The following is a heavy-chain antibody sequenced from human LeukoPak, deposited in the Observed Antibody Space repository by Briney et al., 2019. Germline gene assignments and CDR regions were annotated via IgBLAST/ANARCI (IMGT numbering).Heavy chain of an antibody. CDR2: INPKSGDT. CDR1: GYSFTGYY. CDR3: ARPNDDYYNWFDP. D-gene: IGHD4-11*01. V-gene: IGHV1-2*02. J-gene: IGHJ5*02. Sequence: ASVKVSCKASGYSFTGYYLHWVRQAPGQGLEWMGWINPKSGDTNYAEKFQDRVTLTRDTSISTAYMELTNLRSDDTAVYYCARPNDDYYNWFDPWGQGTLVTLSS.